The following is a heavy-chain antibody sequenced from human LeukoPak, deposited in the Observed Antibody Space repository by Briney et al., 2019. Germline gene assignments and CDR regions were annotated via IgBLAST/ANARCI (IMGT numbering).Heavy chain of an antibody. V-gene: IGHV3-21*01. D-gene: IGHD2-2*01. CDR2: ISSGTSYI. CDR3: ARGYCSRTSCPSDY. CDR1: GFTFSTYS. Sequence: GGSLRLSCAASGFTFSTYSMNWVRQAPGKGLEWVSSISSGTSYIYYADSVKGRFTISRDNANNSMYLQMNSLRAEDTAVYYCARGYCSRTSCPSDYWGQGTLVTVSS. J-gene: IGHJ4*02.